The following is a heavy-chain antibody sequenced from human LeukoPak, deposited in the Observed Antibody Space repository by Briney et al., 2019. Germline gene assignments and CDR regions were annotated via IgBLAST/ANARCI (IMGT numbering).Heavy chain of an antibody. D-gene: IGHD1-7*01. J-gene: IGHJ4*02. CDR3: ARVNYFSDY. CDR1: GFTFSNYA. V-gene: IGHV3-21*01. Sequence: PGASLLLSCAASGFTFSNYAMTWVRPAPGKGLEWVSSISSSSSYIYYADSVKGRFTISRDNAKNSLYLHINSLRAEDTAVYYCARVNYFSDYWGQGTLVTVSS. CDR2: ISSSSSYI.